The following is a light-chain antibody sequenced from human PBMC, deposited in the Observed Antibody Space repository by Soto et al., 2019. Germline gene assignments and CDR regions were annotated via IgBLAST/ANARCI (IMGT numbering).Light chain of an antibody. Sequence: QSVLTQPPSVSGAPGQRVTISCTGSSSNIGAGYDVHWYQQLPGTAPKLLIYGTSNRPTGVPDRFSGSKSGTSASLAITGIQAEDEADYYCQSYDSSLSGSVVFGGGTKLTVL. V-gene: IGLV1-40*01. J-gene: IGLJ2*01. CDR3: QSYDSSLSGSVV. CDR2: GTS. CDR1: SSNIGAGYD.